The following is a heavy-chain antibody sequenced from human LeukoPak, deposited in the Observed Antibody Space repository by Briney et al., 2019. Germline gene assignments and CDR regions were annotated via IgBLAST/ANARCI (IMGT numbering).Heavy chain of an antibody. Sequence: GGSLRLSCAASGFTFSNAWMSWVRQAPGKGLEWVGRIKSKTDGGTTDYAAPVKGRFTISRDDSKNTLYLQMNSLKTEDTAVYYCTTDLQITMIPNWFDPWGQGTLVTVSS. D-gene: IGHD3-22*01. CDR1: GFTFSNAW. CDR2: IKSKTDGGTT. J-gene: IGHJ5*02. CDR3: TTDLQITMIPNWFDP. V-gene: IGHV3-15*01.